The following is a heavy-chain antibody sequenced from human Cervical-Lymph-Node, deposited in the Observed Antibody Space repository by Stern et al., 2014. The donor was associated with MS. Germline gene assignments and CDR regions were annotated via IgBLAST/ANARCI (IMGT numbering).Heavy chain of an antibody. CDR3: ARDLRYYYDSSGYYYRWFDP. CDR2: IYYSGST. D-gene: IGHD3-22*01. Sequence: QLQLQETGRGLVKPSQTLSLTCTVSGGSISSGGYYSSWIRQHPGKGLEWIGYIYYSGSTYYNPSLKSRVTISVDTSKNQFSLKLSSVTAADTAVYYCARDLRYYYDSSGYYYRWFDPWGQGTLVTVSS. CDR1: GGSISSGGYY. J-gene: IGHJ5*02. V-gene: IGHV4-31*03.